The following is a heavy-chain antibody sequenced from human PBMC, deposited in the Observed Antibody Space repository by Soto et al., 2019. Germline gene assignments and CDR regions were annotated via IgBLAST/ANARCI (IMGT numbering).Heavy chain of an antibody. CDR3: ARGGSYSAYNFAHGIQLWSLDF. V-gene: IGHV4-4*07. CDR1: GGSINTFY. Sequence: SETLSLTCTVSGGSINTFYWSWVRQPAGKGLEWIGRIFSSGSTSFNPSLESRVAMSVDTSKNHFSLNLSSVTAADMAVYYCARGGSYSAYNFAHGIQLWSLDFWGQGALVTV. D-gene: IGHD5-12*01. CDR2: IFSSGST. J-gene: IGHJ4*02.